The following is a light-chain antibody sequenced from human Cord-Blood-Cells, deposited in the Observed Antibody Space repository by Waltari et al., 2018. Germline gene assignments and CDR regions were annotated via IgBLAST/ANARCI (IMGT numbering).Light chain of an antibody. Sequence: EIVMTQSPAPLSVHPGERATLSCRASQSVSSNLAWYQQKPSQTRRLLIFGASTRATGIPARFSGSGFGTEFTLTISSLQSEDFAVYYCQQYNNWPPITFGQGTRLEIK. V-gene: IGKV3-15*01. CDR3: QQYNNWPPIT. J-gene: IGKJ5*01. CDR1: QSVSSN. CDR2: GAS.